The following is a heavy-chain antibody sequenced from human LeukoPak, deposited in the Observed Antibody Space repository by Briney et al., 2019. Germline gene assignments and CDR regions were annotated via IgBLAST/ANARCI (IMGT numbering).Heavy chain of an antibody. CDR1: GFTFSSCA. CDR3: ARAESYDIFDMGDY. V-gene: IGHV3-64*01. CDR2: ISSNGGST. D-gene: IGHD3-9*01. J-gene: IGHJ4*02. Sequence: GGSLRLSCAASGFTFSSCAMHWVRRAPGKGREYVSAISSNGGSTYYANSVKGRFTISRDNSKNTLYLQMGSLRAEDMAVYYCARAESYDIFDMGDYWGQGTLVTVSS.